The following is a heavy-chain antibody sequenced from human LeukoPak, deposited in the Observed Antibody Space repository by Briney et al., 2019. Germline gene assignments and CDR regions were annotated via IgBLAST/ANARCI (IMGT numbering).Heavy chain of an antibody. CDR1: GGSISSSSYY. CDR3: ARWGGGRDIDY. D-gene: IGHD2-15*01. Sequence: PSETLSLTYTVSGGSISSSSYYWGWIRQPPGKGLEWIGSIYYSGSTYYNPSLKSRVTISVDTSKNQFSLKLSSVTAADTAVYYCARWGGGRDIDYWGQGTLVTVSS. J-gene: IGHJ4*02. CDR2: IYYSGST. V-gene: IGHV4-39*01.